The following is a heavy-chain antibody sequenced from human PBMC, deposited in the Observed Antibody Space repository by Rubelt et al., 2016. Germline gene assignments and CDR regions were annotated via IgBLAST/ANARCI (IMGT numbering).Heavy chain of an antibody. CDR2: INAGNGNT. CDR3: ARDHSGSYSFDF. Sequence: QVQLVQSGAEVKKPGASVKVSCKASGYTFTSYPMHWLRQAPGQRLEWMGWINAGNGNTKYSQKFQGRVTITMDTSASTAYMELSSLTSEDTAVYYCARDHSGSYSFDFWGQGTLVTVSS. D-gene: IGHD1-26*01. CDR1: GYTFTSYP. V-gene: IGHV1-3*01. J-gene: IGHJ4*02.